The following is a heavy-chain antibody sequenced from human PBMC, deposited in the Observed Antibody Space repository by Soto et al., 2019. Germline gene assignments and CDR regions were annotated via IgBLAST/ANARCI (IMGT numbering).Heavy chain of an antibody. CDR1: NGSINNYY. Sequence: PSETPSLTCTVSNGSINNYYWTWIRQSPGKGLEWIGFVYYSGTTNYNPSLKSRVTISLHTSKSQFSLRLSSVTAADTAVYYCARAPRDAIPDYWGQGTLVTVCS. J-gene: IGHJ4*02. CDR2: VYYSGTT. V-gene: IGHV4-59*01. CDR3: ARAPRDAIPDY. D-gene: IGHD2-2*01.